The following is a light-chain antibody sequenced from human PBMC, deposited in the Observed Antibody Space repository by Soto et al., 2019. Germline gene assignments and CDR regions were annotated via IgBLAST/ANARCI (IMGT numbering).Light chain of an antibody. Sequence: IVMTQSPATLSVSPGEKATLSCRASQTVYNNLAWYQQKPGQAPRLLVYFASTRATGVPARFSGSGSGTEFSLTISSLQSEDFALYYCLQFTAWPLTFGVGTKVETK. CDR2: FAS. CDR3: LQFTAWPLT. V-gene: IGKV3-15*01. CDR1: QTVYNN. J-gene: IGKJ4*01.